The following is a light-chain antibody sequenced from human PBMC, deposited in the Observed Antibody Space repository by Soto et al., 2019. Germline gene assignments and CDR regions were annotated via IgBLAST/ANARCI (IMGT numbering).Light chain of an antibody. CDR3: QQHSHWPPWT. Sequence: EVVLTQSPATLSLSPGERATLSCRASQNVRTFLVWYQQKPGQAPRLLIYGASNRATGIPARFSGSGSGTDFTLTISGLEPEDFAVYYCQQHSHWPPWTFGQGTRVEIQ. CDR2: GAS. V-gene: IGKV3-11*01. CDR1: QNVRTF. J-gene: IGKJ1*01.